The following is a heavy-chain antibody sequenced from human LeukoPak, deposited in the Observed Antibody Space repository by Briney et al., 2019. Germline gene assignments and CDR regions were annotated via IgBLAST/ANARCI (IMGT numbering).Heavy chain of an antibody. V-gene: IGHV3-30*02. CDR1: GFTFSSYG. CDR3: AKSIAAAGTLGGSDY. J-gene: IGHJ4*02. CDR2: IRYDGSNK. D-gene: IGHD6-13*01. Sequence: GGSLRLSCAASGFTFSSYGMHWVRQAPGKGLEWVAFIRYDGSNKYYADSVKGRFTISRDNSKNTLYLQMNSLRAEDTAVYYCAKSIAAAGTLGGSDYWGQGTLVTVSS.